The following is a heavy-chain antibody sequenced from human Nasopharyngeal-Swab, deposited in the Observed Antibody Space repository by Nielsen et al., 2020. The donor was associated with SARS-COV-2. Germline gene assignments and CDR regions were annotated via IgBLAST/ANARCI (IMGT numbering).Heavy chain of an antibody. V-gene: IGHV3-21*05. Sequence: GGSLRLSCAASGFIFNNYAINWVRQAPGKGLEWVSHISVSGGDIHYGDSVKGRFTISRYNAKKSVYLQMNSLRAEDTAVYYCARRNDFGGPHQYFFEYWGQGTRVTVSS. J-gene: IGHJ4*02. CDR3: ARRNDFGGPHQYFFEY. CDR1: GFIFNNYA. D-gene: IGHD3-3*01. CDR2: ISVSGGDI.